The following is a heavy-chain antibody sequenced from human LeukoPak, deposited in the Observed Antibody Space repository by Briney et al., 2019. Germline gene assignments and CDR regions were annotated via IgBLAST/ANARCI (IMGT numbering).Heavy chain of an antibody. CDR2: ISGSGGST. CDR3: AKGYSGYDFSLRGYYYYGMDV. J-gene: IGHJ6*02. Sequence: GGSLRLSCAASGFTFSNYAMNWVRQAPGKGLEWVSAISGSGGSTDYTDSVRGRFTISRDNSKNTLYLQMNSLRAEDTAVYYCAKGYSGYDFSLRGYYYYGMDVWGQGTTVTVSS. CDR1: GFTFSNYA. V-gene: IGHV3-23*01. D-gene: IGHD5-12*01.